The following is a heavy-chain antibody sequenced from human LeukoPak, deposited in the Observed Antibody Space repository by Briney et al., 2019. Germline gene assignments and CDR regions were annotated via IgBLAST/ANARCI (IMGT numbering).Heavy chain of an antibody. D-gene: IGHD1-26*01. CDR2: IYTSGST. Sequence: SETLSLTCTVSGGSISSYYWSWIRQPAGKGLEWIGRIYTSGSTNYNPSLKSRVTMSVDTSKNQFSLKLSSVTAADTAVYYCARHQSKWELRHLDYWGQGTLVTVSS. V-gene: IGHV4-4*07. CDR1: GGSISSYY. J-gene: IGHJ4*02. CDR3: ARHQSKWELRHLDY.